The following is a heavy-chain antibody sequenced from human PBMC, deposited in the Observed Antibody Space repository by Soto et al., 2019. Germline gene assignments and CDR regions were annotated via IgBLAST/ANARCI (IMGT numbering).Heavy chain of an antibody. D-gene: IGHD5-18*01. CDR3: ASENTAMVNFYYYGMDV. J-gene: IGHJ6*02. CDR2: ISYDGSNK. CDR1: GFTFSSYA. Sequence: GGSLRLSCAASGFTFSSYAMHWVRQAPGKGLEWVAVISYDGSNKYYADSVKGRFTISRDNSKNTLYLQMNSLRAEDTAVYYCASENTAMVNFYYYGMDVWGQGTTVTV. V-gene: IGHV3-30-3*01.